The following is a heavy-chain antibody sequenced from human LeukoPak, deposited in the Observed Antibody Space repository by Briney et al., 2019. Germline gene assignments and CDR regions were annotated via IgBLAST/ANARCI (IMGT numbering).Heavy chain of an antibody. CDR1: GFTFSGAW. CDR3: ARHVGISF. Sequence: GGSLRLSCTASGFTFSGAWMTWVRQAPGKGLEWVANIREDGTEKNYVDSMKGRFTISRDNAKNSLFLQMSNLRDDDTAIYYCARHVGISFWGQGTLVTVSS. CDR2: IREDGTEK. V-gene: IGHV3-7*01. J-gene: IGHJ4*02. D-gene: IGHD1-26*01.